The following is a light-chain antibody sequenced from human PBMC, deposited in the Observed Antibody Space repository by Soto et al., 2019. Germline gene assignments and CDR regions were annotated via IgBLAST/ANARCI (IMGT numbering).Light chain of an antibody. CDR3: QQYSNWPPWT. Sequence: IVMTQSPVTLSVSPGQRATLSCRASQSVSTNLAWYQQKPGQAPRLLIYGASTRATGIPARFSGSGSGTEFTLTISGLQSDDFAVYYCQQYSNWPPWTFGQGTRVDFK. J-gene: IGKJ1*01. CDR2: GAS. V-gene: IGKV3D-15*01. CDR1: QSVSTN.